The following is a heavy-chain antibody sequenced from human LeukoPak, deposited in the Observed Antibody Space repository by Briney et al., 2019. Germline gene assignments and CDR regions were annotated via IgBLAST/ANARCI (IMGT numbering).Heavy chain of an antibody. CDR3: AKDNGPGSWHSTSDF. CDR2: FSDSGDGT. V-gene: IGHV3-23*01. CDR1: VFTCRTYA. J-gene: IGHJ4*02. D-gene: IGHD6-13*01. Sequence: PGGSLTLSCAASVFTCRTYAMIWVRQAPGKGLKWVTGFSDSGDGTYYAETVKGRFTICRDNSKNTVFLQMNSLRADDTAKYYSAKDNGPGSWHSTSDFWGQGTLVTVSS.